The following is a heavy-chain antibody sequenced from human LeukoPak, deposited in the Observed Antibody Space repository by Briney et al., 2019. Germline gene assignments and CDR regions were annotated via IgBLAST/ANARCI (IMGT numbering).Heavy chain of an antibody. CDR2: INPSGGST. CDR1: GYTFTSYY. CDR3: ARDYGGNPSLFDY. Sequence: ASVKVSCKACGYTFTSYYMHWVRQAPGQGLEWMGIINPSGGSTSYAQKFQGRVTMTRDMSTSTVYMELSSLRSEDTAVYYRARDYGGNPSLFDYWGQGTLVTVSS. D-gene: IGHD4-23*01. J-gene: IGHJ4*02. V-gene: IGHV1-46*01.